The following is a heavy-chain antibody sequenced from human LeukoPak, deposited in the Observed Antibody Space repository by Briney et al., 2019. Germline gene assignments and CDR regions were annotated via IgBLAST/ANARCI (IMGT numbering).Heavy chain of an antibody. Sequence: SVKVSSKASGGTFSSYAISWVRQAPGQGLEWMGGIIPIFGTANYAQKFQGRVTITTDESTSTAYMELSSLRSEDTAVYYCARAKGYSSGWYAYMDVWGKGTTVTVSS. CDR3: ARAKGYSSGWYAYMDV. D-gene: IGHD6-19*01. J-gene: IGHJ6*03. V-gene: IGHV1-69*05. CDR1: GGTFSSYA. CDR2: IIPIFGTA.